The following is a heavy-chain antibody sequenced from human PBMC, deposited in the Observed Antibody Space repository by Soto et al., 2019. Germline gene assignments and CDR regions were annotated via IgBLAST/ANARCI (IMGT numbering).Heavy chain of an antibody. D-gene: IGHD2-15*01. V-gene: IGHV4-31*02. CDR3: AKSAKYHSLFDP. CDR2: IYYSGST. CDR1: GGSISSGGYY. Sequence: LCGGSISSGGYYWSWIRQHPGKGLEWIGYIYYSGSTYYNPSLKSRVTISVDTSKNQFSLKLSSVTAADTAVYYCAKSAKYHSLFDPWGQGTLVTVSS. J-gene: IGHJ5*02.